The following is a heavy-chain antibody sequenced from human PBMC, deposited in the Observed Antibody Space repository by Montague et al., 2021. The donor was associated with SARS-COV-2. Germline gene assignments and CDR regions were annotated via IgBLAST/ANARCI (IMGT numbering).Heavy chain of an antibody. J-gene: IGHJ4*02. D-gene: IGHD5-12*01. CDR3: ARGYDFPGSYFDY. Sequence: SLRLSCAASGFSFSSYEMNWVRQAPGKGLEWLSYISSKGSTIDYADSVEGRFTISRDNAKNSLYLQMNSLRAEDSAVYYCARGYDFPGSYFDYWGQGTLVPVSS. V-gene: IGHV3-48*03. CDR2: ISSKGSTI. CDR1: GFSFSSYE.